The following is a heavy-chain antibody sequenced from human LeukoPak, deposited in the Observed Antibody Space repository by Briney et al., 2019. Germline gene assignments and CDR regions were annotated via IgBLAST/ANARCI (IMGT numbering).Heavy chain of an antibody. CDR2: ISYDGSNK. V-gene: IGHV3-30*18. J-gene: IGHJ6*02. CDR1: GFTFSSYH. CDR3: AKDKGDYFGDYYGMDV. D-gene: IGHD2/OR15-2a*01. Sequence: PGGSLRLSCAASGFTFSSYHMHWVRQAPGKGLEWVAVISYDGSNKYYADSVKGRFTISRDNSKNTLYLQMNSLRAEDTAVYYCAKDKGDYFGDYYGMDVWGQGTTVTVSS.